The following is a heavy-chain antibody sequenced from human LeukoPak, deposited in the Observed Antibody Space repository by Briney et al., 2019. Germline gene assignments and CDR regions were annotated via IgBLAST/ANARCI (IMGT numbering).Heavy chain of an antibody. V-gene: IGHV3-48*03. CDR1: GFTLSSYE. J-gene: IGHJ4*02. D-gene: IGHD2-2*01. Sequence: GGSLRLSCAASGFTLSSYEMNWVRQAPGKGLEWVSYISSSGSTIYYADSVKGRFTISRDNAKNSLYLQMNRLRAEDTAVYYCARPRGCGSSRCNNFDYWGQGTLVTVSS. CDR3: ARPRGCGSSRCNNFDY. CDR2: ISSSGSTI.